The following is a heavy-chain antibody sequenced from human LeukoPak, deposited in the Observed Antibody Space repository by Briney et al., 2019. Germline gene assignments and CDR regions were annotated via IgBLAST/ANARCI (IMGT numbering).Heavy chain of an antibody. CDR2: ISGSGGST. Sequence: QTGGSLRLSCAASGFTFSSYAMSWVRQAPGKGLEWVSAISGSGGSTYYADSVKGRFTISRDNSKNTLYLQMNSLRAEDTAVYYCAKLNVGGIAAALNDYWGQGTLVTVSS. J-gene: IGHJ4*02. CDR1: GFTFSSYA. V-gene: IGHV3-23*01. CDR3: AKLNVGGIAAALNDY. D-gene: IGHD6-13*01.